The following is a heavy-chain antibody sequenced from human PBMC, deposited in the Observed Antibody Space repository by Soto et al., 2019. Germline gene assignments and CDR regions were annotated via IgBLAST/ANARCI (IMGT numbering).Heavy chain of an antibody. D-gene: IGHD3-9*01. CDR2: IPHXFGAE. V-gene: IGHV1-69*01. J-gene: IGHJ4*02. CDR1: GVTFSNYA. Sequence: SVKVSCKASGVTFSNYALNWARQAPGEALEWMGGIPHXFGAEXYAQKFKGRVXXTADEYTXXDYMELRSIRSEDTALYYCARGWSYDILTAYSYWGQGTLVTVSS. CDR3: ARGWSYDILTAYSY.